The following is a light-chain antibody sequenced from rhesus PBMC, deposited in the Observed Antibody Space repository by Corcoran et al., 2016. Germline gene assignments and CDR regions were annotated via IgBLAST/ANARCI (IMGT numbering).Light chain of an antibody. CDR2: EAS. CDR1: QSVRSS. J-gene: IGKJ1*01. V-gene: IGKV3-35*01. Sequence: EIVLTQSPATLSLSPGERATLSCRASQSVRSSLAWYQQKPGKAPRPLIYEASNRATGIPERFSGSGSGTDFTRTVSSLEPEDVEVYYWQQYNKRPWTFGQGTKVEI. CDR3: QQYNKRPWT.